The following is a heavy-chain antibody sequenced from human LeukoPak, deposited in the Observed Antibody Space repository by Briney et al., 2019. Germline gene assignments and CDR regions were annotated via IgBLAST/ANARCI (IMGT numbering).Heavy chain of an antibody. V-gene: IGHV1-2*02. CDR2: INPNSGGT. CDR3: ARDQARDGYNYGAFDL. D-gene: IGHD5-24*01. CDR1: GYTFTGYY. Sequence: ASVKVSCKASGYTFTGYYMHWVRQAPGQGLEWMGWINPNSGGTNYAQKFQGRVTMTRDTSISTAYMELSRLRSDDTAVYYCARDQARDGYNYGAFDLWGQGTMVTVSS. J-gene: IGHJ3*01.